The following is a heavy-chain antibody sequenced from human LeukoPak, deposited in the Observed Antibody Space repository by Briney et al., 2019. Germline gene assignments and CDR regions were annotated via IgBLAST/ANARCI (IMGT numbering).Heavy chain of an antibody. CDR2: ISYDGSNK. V-gene: IGHV3-30*18. CDR3: AKALDGYNYVDY. J-gene: IGHJ4*02. D-gene: IGHD5-24*01. CDR1: GFTFSSYG. Sequence: GGSLRLSCAASGFTFSSYGMHWVRQAPGKGLEWVAVISYDGSNKYYADSVKGRFTIPRDNSKNTLYLQMNSLRAEDTAVYYCAKALDGYNYVDYWGQGTLVTVSS.